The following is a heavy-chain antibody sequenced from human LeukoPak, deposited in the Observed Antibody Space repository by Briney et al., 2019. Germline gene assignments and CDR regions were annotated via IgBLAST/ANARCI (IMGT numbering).Heavy chain of an antibody. Sequence: GGSLRLSCAASGFTFSSYTMNWIRQAPGKGLEWVSSISTGSSYIYYANSVKGRFTISRDNAKNSLYLQMNSLRAEDTAVYYCARDRLGVEMSTINRFDYWGQGTLVAVSS. J-gene: IGHJ4*02. CDR3: ARDRLGVEMSTINRFDY. CDR1: GFTFSSYT. V-gene: IGHV3-21*01. CDR2: ISTGSSYI. D-gene: IGHD5-24*01.